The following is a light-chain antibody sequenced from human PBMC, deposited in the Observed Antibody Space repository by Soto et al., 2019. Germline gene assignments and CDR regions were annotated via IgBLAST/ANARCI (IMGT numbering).Light chain of an antibody. V-gene: IGLV2-11*01. CDR1: SSDVGRYDY. J-gene: IGLJ1*01. CDR3: CSFAGSYSYV. CDR2: DVT. Sequence: SVLTQPRSVSGSPGQSVTISCTGTSSDVGRYDYVSWYQQHPGKAPKLIVYDVTERPSGVPDRFSGSKSGNTASLAISGLQAEDEADYSCCSFAGSYSYVFGTGTKVTVL.